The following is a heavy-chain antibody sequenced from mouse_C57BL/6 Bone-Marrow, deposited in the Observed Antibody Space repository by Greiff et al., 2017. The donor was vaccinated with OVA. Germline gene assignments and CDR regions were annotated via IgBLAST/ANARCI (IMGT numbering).Heavy chain of an antibody. V-gene: IGHV1-81*01. D-gene: IGHD2-2*01. CDR3: ARGHLLGLRREYFDV. J-gene: IGHJ1*03. CDR2: IYPRSGNT. Sequence: VQLQQSGAELARPGASVKLSCKASGYTFTSYGISWVKQRTGQGLEWIGEIYPRSGNTYYNEKFKGKATLTADKASSTAYMELRSLTSEDSAVYFCARGHLLGLRREYFDVWGTGTTVTGSS. CDR1: GYTFTSYG.